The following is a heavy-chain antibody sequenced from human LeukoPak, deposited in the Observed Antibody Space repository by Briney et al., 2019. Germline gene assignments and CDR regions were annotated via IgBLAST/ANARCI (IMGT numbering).Heavy chain of an antibody. V-gene: IGHV3-66*01. D-gene: IGHD3-22*01. J-gene: IGHJ4*02. Sequence: PGGSLRLSCAASGFTVSSNYMSWVRQAPGKGLEWVSIIYSGGSTYYADSVKGRFTISRDNSKNTLYLQMNSLRAEDTDVYYCANLIIYYDSSGYTTDYWGQGTLVTVSS. CDR3: ANLIIYYDSSGYTTDY. CDR1: GFTVSSNY. CDR2: IYSGGST.